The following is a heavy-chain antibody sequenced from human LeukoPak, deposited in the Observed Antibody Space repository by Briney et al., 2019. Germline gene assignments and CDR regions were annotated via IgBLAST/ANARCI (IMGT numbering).Heavy chain of an antibody. CDR3: ASSSGGFNWFDP. CDR2: INSDGSST. Sequence: PGRCLRLSCAASRFTFSRYWMHWVRQAPRKGLGWVSSINSDGSSTNYADSVNGRLTISIDNAKNTLYLLMNSLRVEDTAVYYCASSSGGFNWFDPWGQGTLVTVSS. CDR1: RFTFSRYW. J-gene: IGHJ5*02. D-gene: IGHD6-19*01. V-gene: IGHV3-74*01.